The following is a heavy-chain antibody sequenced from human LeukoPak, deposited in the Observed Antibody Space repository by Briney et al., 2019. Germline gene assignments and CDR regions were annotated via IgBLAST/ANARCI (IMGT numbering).Heavy chain of an antibody. J-gene: IGHJ4*02. CDR3: ASQGYSYGSPFDY. V-gene: IGHV5-51*01. CDR1: GYSFTSYW. Sequence: GESLKTSCKGSGYSFTSYWIGWVRQMPGKGLEWMGIIYPGDSDTRYSPSFQGQVTISADKSISTAYLQWSSLEASDTAMYYCASQGYSYGSPFDYWGQGTLVTVSS. CDR2: IYPGDSDT. D-gene: IGHD5-18*01.